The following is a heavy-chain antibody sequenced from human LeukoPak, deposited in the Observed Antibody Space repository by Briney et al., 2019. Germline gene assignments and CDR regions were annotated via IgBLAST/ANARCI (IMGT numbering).Heavy chain of an antibody. CDR3: ARDGLLGMLTGNAFDI. J-gene: IGHJ3*02. CDR2: INPGGDNT. CDR1: GYTFTKYY. V-gene: IGHV1-46*01. Sequence: ASVKVSCKASGYTFTKYYIHWVRQAPGQRPEWMGLINPGGDNTNYAQNFQGRVTMTRDMSTSTVYMELSSLRSEDTAVYYCARDGLLGMLTGNAFDIWGQGTMVTVSS. D-gene: IGHD2-8*01.